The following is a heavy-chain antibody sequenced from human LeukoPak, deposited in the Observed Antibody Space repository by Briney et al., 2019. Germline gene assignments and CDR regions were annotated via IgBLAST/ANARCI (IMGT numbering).Heavy chain of an antibody. CDR3: ARDPGAVTTTSNWFDP. D-gene: IGHD4-17*01. J-gene: IGHJ5*02. CDR2: ISSSSTYI. Sequence: PGGSLRLSCAASGFTFTSYSMNWVRQAPGRGLEWVSSISSSSTYIYYADSVKGRFTISRDNAKNSLYLQMNSLRAEDTAVYYCARDPGAVTTTSNWFDPWGQGTLVTVSS. CDR1: GFTFTSYS. V-gene: IGHV3-21*01.